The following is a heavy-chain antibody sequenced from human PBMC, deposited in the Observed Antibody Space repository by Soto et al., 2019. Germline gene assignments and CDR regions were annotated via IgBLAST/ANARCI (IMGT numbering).Heavy chain of an antibody. D-gene: IGHD2-8*02. CDR3: ARQVSTGGHY. CDR2: IYPGDSDT. Sequence: PGESLKISCNGSGYSFATYWIGWVRQMPGKGLEWMATIYPGDSDTRYSPSFQGQVTISADKSISTAYLQWNSLKASDTAMYYCARQVSTGGHYWGRGTLVTVSS. J-gene: IGHJ4*02. CDR1: GYSFATYW. V-gene: IGHV5-51*01.